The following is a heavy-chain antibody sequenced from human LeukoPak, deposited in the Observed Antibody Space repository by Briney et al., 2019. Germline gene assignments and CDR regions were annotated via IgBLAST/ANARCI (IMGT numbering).Heavy chain of an antibody. Sequence: ASVKVPCKASGYTFTGYYMHWLRQAPGQGLEWMGWIHPNGGRSDYAQNFQDRVTMSRDTAIRTDYMELSRLTSDGTAVYYCARGGFHWGLDLWGQGTLVTVSS. CDR1: GYTFTGYY. CDR3: ARGGFHWGLDL. CDR2: IHPNGGRS. V-gene: IGHV1-2*02. D-gene: IGHD7-27*01. J-gene: IGHJ5*02.